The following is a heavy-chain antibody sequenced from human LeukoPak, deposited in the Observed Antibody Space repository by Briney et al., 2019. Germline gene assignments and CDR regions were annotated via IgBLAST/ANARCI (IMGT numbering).Heavy chain of an antibody. D-gene: IGHD3-16*01. CDR2: IYYSGST. CDR3: ARKFGHGFWFDY. J-gene: IGHJ4*02. CDR1: GGSISSYY. V-gene: IGHV4-59*01. Sequence: SETLSLTCTVSGGSISSYYWSWIRQPPGKGLEWIGYIYYSGSTNYNPSLKSRVTISVDTSKNQFSLKLSSVTAADTAVYYCARKFGHGFWFDYWGQGTLVTVSS.